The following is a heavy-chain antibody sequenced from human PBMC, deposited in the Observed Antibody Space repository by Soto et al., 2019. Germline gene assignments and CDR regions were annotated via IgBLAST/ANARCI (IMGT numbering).Heavy chain of an antibody. CDR2: INHSGST. J-gene: IGHJ4*02. CDR3: ARSLRYYYDSSADY. D-gene: IGHD3-22*01. Sequence: PSETLSLTCAVYGGSFSGYYWSWIRQPPGKGLEWIGEINHSGSTNYNPSLKSRVTISVDTSKNQFSLKLSSVTAADTAVYYCARSLRYYYDSSADYWGQGTLVTVSS. V-gene: IGHV4-34*01. CDR1: GGSFSGYY.